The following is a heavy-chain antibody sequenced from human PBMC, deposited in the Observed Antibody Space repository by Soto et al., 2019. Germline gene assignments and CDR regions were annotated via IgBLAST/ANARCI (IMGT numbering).Heavy chain of an antibody. Sequence: PSETLSLTCTVSGGSISSSSYYWGWIRQPPGKGLEWIGSIYYSGSTYYNPSLKSRVIISVDTSKNQFSLKLSSVTAVDTAVYYCARFWGYYYDSSGYLDYFQHWGQGTLVTVSS. D-gene: IGHD3-22*01. V-gene: IGHV4-39*01. CDR1: GGSISSSSYY. CDR2: IYYSGST. CDR3: ARFWGYYYDSSGYLDYFQH. J-gene: IGHJ1*01.